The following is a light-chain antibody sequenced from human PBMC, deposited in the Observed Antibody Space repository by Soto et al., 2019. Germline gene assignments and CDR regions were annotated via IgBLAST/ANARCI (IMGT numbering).Light chain of an antibody. Sequence: EIVLTQSPGTLSLSPGERATLSCRVSQIVNSAYLAWYQQKPGQAPRLLIHGASNRATGTPDRFSGSGSGTDFTLTINRLEPEDFAVYYCQQYGTSPFTFGQGTKLEI. J-gene: IGKJ2*01. V-gene: IGKV3-20*01. CDR3: QQYGTSPFT. CDR2: GAS. CDR1: QIVNSAY.